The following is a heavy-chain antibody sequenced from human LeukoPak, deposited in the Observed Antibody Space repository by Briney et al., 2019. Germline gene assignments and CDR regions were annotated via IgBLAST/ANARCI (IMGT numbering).Heavy chain of an antibody. V-gene: IGHV3-23*01. CDR2: ISGSGGST. CDR3: AQLYSLDY. J-gene: IGHJ4*02. CDR1: GFTFSSYA. Sequence: PGGSLRLSCAASGFTFSSYAMSWVRQAPGKGLEWVSAISGSGGSTYYADSTYYADSVKGRFTISRDNSKNTVYLQMNRLRADDTAVYYCAQLYSLDYWGQGTLVTVSS. D-gene: IGHD2-15*01.